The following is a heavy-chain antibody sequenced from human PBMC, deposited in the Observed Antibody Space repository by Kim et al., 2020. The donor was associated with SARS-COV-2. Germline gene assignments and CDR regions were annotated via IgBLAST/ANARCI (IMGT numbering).Heavy chain of an antibody. D-gene: IGHD2-8*01. CDR1: GGSISSGGYY. Sequence: SETLSLTCTVSGGSISSGGYYWSWIRQHPGKGLEWIGYIYYSGSTYYNPSLKSRVTISVDTSKNQFSLKLSSVTAADTAVYYCARGRGYSYAIRYFDYWGQGTLVTVSS. CDR3: ARGRGYSYAIRYFDY. V-gene: IGHV4-31*03. CDR2: IYYSGST. J-gene: IGHJ4*02.